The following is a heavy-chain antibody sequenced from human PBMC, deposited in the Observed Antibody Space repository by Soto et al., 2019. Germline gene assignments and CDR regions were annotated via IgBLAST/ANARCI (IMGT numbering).Heavy chain of an antibody. Sequence: GGSLRLSCAASGFTFDDYAMHWVRQAPGKGLEWVSGISWNSGSIGYADSVKGRFTISRDNAKNSLYLQMNSLRAEDTALYYCAKDTHLKGTIFGVVIDYWGQGTLVTVSS. CDR3: AKDTHLKGTIFGVVIDY. V-gene: IGHV3-9*01. CDR1: GFTFDDYA. J-gene: IGHJ4*02. D-gene: IGHD3-3*01. CDR2: ISWNSGSI.